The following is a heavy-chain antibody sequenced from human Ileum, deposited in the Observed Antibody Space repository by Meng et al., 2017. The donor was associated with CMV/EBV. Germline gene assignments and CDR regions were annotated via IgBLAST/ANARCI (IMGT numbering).Heavy chain of an antibody. V-gene: IGHV4-39*07. CDR1: GGSTTDY. D-gene: IGHD3-3*02. CDR2: ISYSGTT. Sequence: QRQVQESGPGLVKPSETLSLTCSVSGGSTTDYWGWIRQPPGKGLEWIGSISYSGTTYYNPSLKSRLTVSLDTSKTQFSLMLTSVTAADTAVYYCARDMSIRWFYYWGQGTLVTVSS. J-gene: IGHJ4*02. CDR3: ARDMSIRWFYY.